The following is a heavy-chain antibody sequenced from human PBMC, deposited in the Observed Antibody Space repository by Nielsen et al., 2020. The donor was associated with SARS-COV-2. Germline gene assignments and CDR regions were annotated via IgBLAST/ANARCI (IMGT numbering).Heavy chain of an antibody. V-gene: IGHV1-69*10. CDR2: IIGMFGIR. J-gene: IGHJ4*02. Sequence: SVKVSCKASGGTFSSYAIIWVRQAPGQGLEWMGGIIGMFGIRKYAQKFQGWVTMTRDTSISTAYMELSRLRSDDTAVYYCAREGVTGDPFDYWGQGTLVTVSS. CDR3: AREGVTGDPFDY. D-gene: IGHD7-27*01. CDR1: GGTFSSYA.